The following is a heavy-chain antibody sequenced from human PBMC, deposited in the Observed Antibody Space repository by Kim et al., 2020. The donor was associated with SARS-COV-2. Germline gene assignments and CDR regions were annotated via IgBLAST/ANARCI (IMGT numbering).Heavy chain of an antibody. D-gene: IGHD3-10*01. CDR2: IVVGSGNT. V-gene: IGHV1-58*01. CDR1: GFTFTSSA. Sequence: SVKVSCKASGFTFTSSAVQWVRQARGQRLEWIGWIVVGSGNTNYAQKFQERVTITRDMSTSTAYMELSSLRSEDTAVYYCAAVWFTVVTPSDYWGQGTLVTVSS. J-gene: IGHJ4*02. CDR3: AAVWFTVVTPSDY.